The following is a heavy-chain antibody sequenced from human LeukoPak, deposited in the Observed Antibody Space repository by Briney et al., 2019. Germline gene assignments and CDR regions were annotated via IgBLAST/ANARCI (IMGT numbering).Heavy chain of an antibody. CDR3: ARAPAEHYDFRSGYYTGYYYYYGMDV. D-gene: IGHD3-3*01. J-gene: IGHJ6*02. Sequence: PGGSLRLSCAASGFTFSNYRMNWVPQARGKGLEWVSSISSSSNHISYADSVKGRFTISRDNAKNSLYLQMDSRRAEDTAVYYCARAPAEHYDFRSGYYTGYYYYYGMDVWGQGTTVTVSS. CDR2: ISSSSNHI. V-gene: IGHV3-21*01. CDR1: GFTFSNYR.